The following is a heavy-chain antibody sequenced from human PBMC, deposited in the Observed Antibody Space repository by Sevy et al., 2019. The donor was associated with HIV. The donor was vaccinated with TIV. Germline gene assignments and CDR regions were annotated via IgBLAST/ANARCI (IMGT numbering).Heavy chain of an antibody. Sequence: GGSLRLSCASSGFTFRSHGMHWVRQAPGKGLEWVAVISSHGSFESYGGPVKGRFTISRDDSKSTLYLQMNSLRPEDTAVYYCARDSGYSINWYPAYWGQGALVTVSS. CDR3: ARDSGYSINWYPAY. J-gene: IGHJ4*02. CDR2: ISSHGSFE. CDR1: GFTFRSHG. V-gene: IGHV3-30*03. D-gene: IGHD6-13*01.